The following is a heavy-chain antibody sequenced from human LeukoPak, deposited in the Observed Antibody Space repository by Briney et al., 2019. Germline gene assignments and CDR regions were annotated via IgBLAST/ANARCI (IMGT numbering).Heavy chain of an antibody. CDR1: GYTFTSYA. CDR3: ARGRRNYYYYMDV. CDR2: IYPGDSDT. V-gene: IGHV5-51*01. Sequence: KVSCKASGYTFTSYAMHWVRQMPGKGLEWMGIIYPGDSDTRYSPSFQGQVTISADKSISTAYLQWSSLKASDTAMYYCARGRRNYYYYMDVWGKGTTVTVSS. D-gene: IGHD1-14*01. J-gene: IGHJ6*03.